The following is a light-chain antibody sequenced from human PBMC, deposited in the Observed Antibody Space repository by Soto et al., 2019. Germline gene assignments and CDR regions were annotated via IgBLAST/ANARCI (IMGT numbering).Light chain of an antibody. J-gene: IGKJ4*01. V-gene: IGKV1-39*01. CDR2: TAS. Sequence: MHIPQSRSSLSAWVSESVKSALQASQRISAYLNWYQHKPGKAPRLLIYTASSLQSGVPSRFSGSGSGTDFTLTISSLQPEDFATYYCQQSYNNPHTFGGGTKVDIK. CDR3: QQSYNNPHT. CDR1: QRISAY.